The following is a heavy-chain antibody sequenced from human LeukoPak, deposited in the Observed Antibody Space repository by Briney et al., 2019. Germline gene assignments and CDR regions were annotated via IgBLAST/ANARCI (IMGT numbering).Heavy chain of an antibody. Sequence: PGESLRISCKGSGYSFTSYWITWVRQMPGKGLEWMGRIDPSDSYTNYSPSFQGHVTISADKSISTAYLQWSSLRASDTAMYYCARYTTGAFDYWGQGTLVTVSS. V-gene: IGHV5-10-1*01. D-gene: IGHD1-1*01. CDR3: ARYTTGAFDY. J-gene: IGHJ4*02. CDR1: GYSFTSYW. CDR2: IDPSDSYT.